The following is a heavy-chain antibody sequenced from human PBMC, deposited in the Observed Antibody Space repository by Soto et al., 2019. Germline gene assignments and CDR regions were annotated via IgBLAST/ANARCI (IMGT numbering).Heavy chain of an antibody. CDR2: IYATGTT. D-gene: IGHD1-1*01. J-gene: IGHJ5*02. CDR3: VRDGTKTLRDWFDP. CDR1: GASISGFS. V-gene: IGHV4-4*07. Sequence: SETLSLTCTVSGASISGFSWSWIRKSAGKGLEWIGRIYATGTTDYNPSLKSRVMMSVDTSKKQFSLKLSSVTAADTAVYYCVRDGTKTLRDWFDPWGQGSSVTVPQ.